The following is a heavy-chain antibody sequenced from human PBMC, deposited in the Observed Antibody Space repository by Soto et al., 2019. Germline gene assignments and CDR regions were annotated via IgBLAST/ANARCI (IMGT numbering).Heavy chain of an antibody. D-gene: IGHD1-26*01. Sequence: VQLVDSGGGLVQPGGSLTLSCAASRFMFSAYWMNWVRQAPGKGPVWVARINSDGTAAYYADSVKGRFTFSRDNTKNTLYLQMNSLRVEDTAVYYCARDLYSGCDYWGQGTLVTVSS. CDR1: RFMFSAYW. CDR2: INSDGTAA. CDR3: ARDLYSGCDY. J-gene: IGHJ4*02. V-gene: IGHV3-74*01.